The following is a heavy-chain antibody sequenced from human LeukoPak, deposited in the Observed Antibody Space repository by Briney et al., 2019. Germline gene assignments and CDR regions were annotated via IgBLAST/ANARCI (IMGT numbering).Heavy chain of an antibody. V-gene: IGHV3-21*01. CDR2: ISSSSSYI. CDR1: GFTFSSYS. J-gene: IGHJ4*02. D-gene: IGHD5-12*01. Sequence: GGSLRLSCAASGFTFSSYSMNWVRQAPGKGLEWVSSISSSSSYIYYADSVKGRFTISRDNAKNSLYLQMNSLRAEDTAVYYCASNSGYDYVDYFDYWGQGTLVTVSP. CDR3: ASNSGYDYVDYFDY.